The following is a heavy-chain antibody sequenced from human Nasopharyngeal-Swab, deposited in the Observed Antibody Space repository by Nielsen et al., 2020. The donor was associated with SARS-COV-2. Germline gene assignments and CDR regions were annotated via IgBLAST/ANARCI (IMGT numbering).Heavy chain of an antibody. CDR2: IMPILGVA. V-gene: IGHV1-69*10. J-gene: IGHJ5*02. Sequence: SALVSCKASGGTLSNYPISWVRQAPGQRLEWMGGIMPILGVATYTQNFQGRVTITADKSTNTVYMELSSLRSDDTATYFCAEDPGGRGRGSWGPGTQVTVSS. D-gene: IGHD2-8*02. CDR1: GGTLSNYP. CDR3: AEDPGGRGRGS.